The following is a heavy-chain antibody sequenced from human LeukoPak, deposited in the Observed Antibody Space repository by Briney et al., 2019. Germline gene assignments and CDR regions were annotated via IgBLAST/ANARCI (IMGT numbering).Heavy chain of an antibody. CDR1: GGSISSYY. D-gene: IGHD2-15*01. V-gene: IGHV4-4*07. Sequence: SETLSLTCTVSGGSISSYYWSWIRQPAGKGLEWIGRIYTSGSTNYSPSLKSRVTMSVDTSKNQFSLKLSSVTAADTAVYYCASRYCSGGSCYSGLNYYYYMDVWGKGTTVTVSS. J-gene: IGHJ6*03. CDR2: IYTSGST. CDR3: ASRYCSGGSCYSGLNYYYYMDV.